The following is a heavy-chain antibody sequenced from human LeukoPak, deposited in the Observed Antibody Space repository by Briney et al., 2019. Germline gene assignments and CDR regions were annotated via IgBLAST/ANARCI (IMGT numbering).Heavy chain of an antibody. J-gene: IGHJ3*02. V-gene: IGHV1-46*01. CDR3: ARDWGATDDNDAFDI. D-gene: IGHD1-26*01. Sequence: ASVKVSCKAFGYTFTSNYMHWVRQAPGQGPEWMGVISPSGGSTTYAQKFQGRVTLTRDMSTSADYLELSSLRSEDTAVYYCARDWGATDDNDAFDIWGQGTMVTVSS. CDR1: GYTFTSNY. CDR2: ISPSGGST.